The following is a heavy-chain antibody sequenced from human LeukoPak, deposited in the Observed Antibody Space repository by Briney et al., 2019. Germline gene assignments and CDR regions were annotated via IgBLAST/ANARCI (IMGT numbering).Heavy chain of an antibody. J-gene: IGHJ3*02. V-gene: IGHV3-21*01. CDR2: ISSSSSYR. CDR3: ATSDAFDI. Sequence: GGSLRLSCAASGFTLSSYSMNWVRQAPGKGLEWVSSISSSSSYRYYADSVKGRFTISRDNAKNSLYLQMNSLRAEDTAVYYCATSDAFDIWGQGTMVTVSS. CDR1: GFTLSSYS.